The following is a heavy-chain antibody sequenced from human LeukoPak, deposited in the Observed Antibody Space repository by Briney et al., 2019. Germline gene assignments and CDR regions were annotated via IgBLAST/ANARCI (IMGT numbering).Heavy chain of an antibody. V-gene: IGHV3-23*01. CDR2: IPTDGVTT. CDR3: VKDDGWVQYAN. D-gene: IGHD5-24*01. J-gene: IGHJ4*02. CDR1: GFIFSHHG. Sequence: PGGSLRLSCAASGFIFSHHGMNWVRQAPGKGLEWVSGIPTDGVTTYYADSVKGRFIISRDNSKNTVYLQMNSLSAEDAAVYYCVKDDGWVQYANWGQGTLVTVSS.